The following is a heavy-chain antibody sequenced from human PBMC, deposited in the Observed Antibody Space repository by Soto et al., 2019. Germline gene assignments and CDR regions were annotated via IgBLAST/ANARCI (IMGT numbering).Heavy chain of an antibody. CDR3: ARHEVSLLRYFDWSLTFDY. CDR1: GYSFTSYW. Sequence: GESLKISCKGSGYSFTSYWIGWVRQMPGKGLEWMGIIYPGDSDTRYSPSFQGQVTISADKSISTAYLQWSSLKASDTAMYYCARHEVSLLRYFDWSLTFDYWGQGTLVTVSS. J-gene: IGHJ4*02. V-gene: IGHV5-51*01. D-gene: IGHD3-9*01. CDR2: IYPGDSDT.